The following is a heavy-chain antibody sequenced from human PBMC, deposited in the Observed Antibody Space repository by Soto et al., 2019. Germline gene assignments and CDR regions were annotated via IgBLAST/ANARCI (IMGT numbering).Heavy chain of an antibody. CDR3: ATDSSGRYDEFDY. V-gene: IGHV3-30*03. J-gene: IGHJ4*02. D-gene: IGHD6-19*01. CDR1: GFTFSSYG. CDR2: ISYDGSNK. Sequence: QVQLVESGGGVVQPGRSLRLSCAASGFTFSSYGMHWVRQAPGKGLEWVAVISYDGSNKYYADSVKGRFTISRDNSKNTLYLQMNSLRAEDTAVYYCATDSSGRYDEFDYWGQGTLVTVSS.